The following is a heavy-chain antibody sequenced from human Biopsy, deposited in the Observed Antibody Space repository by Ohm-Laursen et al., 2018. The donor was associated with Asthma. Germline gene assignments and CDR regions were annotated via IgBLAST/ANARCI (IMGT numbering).Heavy chain of an antibody. V-gene: IGHV4-39*01. J-gene: IGHJ4*02. CDR2: MYHSGSP. CDR1: GGYITSSSYY. Sequence: PLSLTCTVSGGYITSSSYYWGWIRQPPGKGMEWIGSMYHSGSPYYHPSLKSRATISVDTSKNQLSLKMSSVTAADTAVYFCVRHQYSSSWSTFDYWGQGALVTVSS. D-gene: IGHD3-22*01. CDR3: VRHQYSSSWSTFDY.